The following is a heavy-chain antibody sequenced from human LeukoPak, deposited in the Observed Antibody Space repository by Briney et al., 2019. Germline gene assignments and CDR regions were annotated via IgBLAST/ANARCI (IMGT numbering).Heavy chain of an antibody. J-gene: IGHJ4*02. CDR2: IKKDGSEK. CDR3: ARDIVGATIVDY. Sequence: PGGSLRLSCAASGFTFSSYCMSWVRQAPGKGLEWVASIKKDGSEKYYVDSVKGRFTIPRDNAKNSLYLQMNSLRAEDTAVYYCARDIVGATIVDYWGQGTLVTVSS. V-gene: IGHV3-7*01. CDR1: GFTFSSYC. D-gene: IGHD1-26*01.